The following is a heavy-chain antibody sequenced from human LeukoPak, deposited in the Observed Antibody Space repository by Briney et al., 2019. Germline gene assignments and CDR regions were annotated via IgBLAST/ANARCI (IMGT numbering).Heavy chain of an antibody. CDR1: GGSISSGGYS. Sequence: SETLSLTCAVSGGSISSGGYSWSWIRQPPGKGLEWIGYIYHSGSTYYNPSLKSRVTISVDTSKNQFSLKLSSVTAADTAVYYCARDRYYYDSSGYLDYWGQGTLVTVSS. J-gene: IGHJ4*02. CDR3: ARDRYYYDSSGYLDY. CDR2: IYHSGST. V-gene: IGHV4-30-2*01. D-gene: IGHD3-22*01.